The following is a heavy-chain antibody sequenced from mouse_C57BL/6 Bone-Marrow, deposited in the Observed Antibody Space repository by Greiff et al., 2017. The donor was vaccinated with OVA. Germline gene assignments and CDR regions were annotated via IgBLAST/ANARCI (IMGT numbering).Heavy chain of an antibody. Sequence: EVQLVESGGGLVKPGGSLKLSCAASGFTFSSYAMSWVRQTPEKRLEWVATISDGGSYTYYPDNVQGRFTISRDNAKNNLYLQMSQLKSEDTAMYYCARALLLRFLYYAMDYWGQGTSVTVSS. J-gene: IGHJ4*01. CDR1: GFTFSSYA. D-gene: IGHD1-1*01. V-gene: IGHV5-4*01. CDR2: ISDGGSYT. CDR3: ARALLLRFLYYAMDY.